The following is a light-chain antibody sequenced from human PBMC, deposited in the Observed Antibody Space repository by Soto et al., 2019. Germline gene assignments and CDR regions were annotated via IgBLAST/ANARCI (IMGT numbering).Light chain of an antibody. Sequence: EIVMTQSPATLSVSPGERATLSCRASQSISSNLAWYQHKPGQAPRLLIYGASTRATGIPARFSGSGSGTEFTLTISSLQSEDFARYYCQQYSNWYTFGQGTKLEIK. CDR2: GAS. V-gene: IGKV3-15*01. CDR3: QQYSNWYT. J-gene: IGKJ2*01. CDR1: QSISSN.